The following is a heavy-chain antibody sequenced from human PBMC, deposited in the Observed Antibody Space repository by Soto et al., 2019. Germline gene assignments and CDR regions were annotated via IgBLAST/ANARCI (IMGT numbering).Heavy chain of an antibody. CDR1: GFPFNSDA. V-gene: IGHV3-33*01. CDR3: AREPYSDYVMDV. CDR2: IWYDGSSK. J-gene: IGHJ6*02. Sequence: GGSFGLSISSSGFPFNSDAMHWFRQYPGKGLEWVAVIWYDGSSKFYADSVKGRFTISRDNSKNTLYLQMNSLRAEDTAVYYCAREPYSDYVMDVWGQGNPVTGS. D-gene: IGHD3-16*01.